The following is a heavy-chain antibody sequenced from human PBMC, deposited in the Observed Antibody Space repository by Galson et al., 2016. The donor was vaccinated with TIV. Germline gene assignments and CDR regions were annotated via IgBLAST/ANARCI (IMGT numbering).Heavy chain of an antibody. CDR3: TRDGRGNWKYVDYFDY. CDR2: ISSSGILI. CDR1: GFTFSDYY. Sequence: SLRLSSAISGFTFSDYYMIWVRQAPGKGLQWVSYISSSGILINYADSVQGRFTISRDSSKNTVFLQMNSLRLEDTAVYYCTRDGRGNWKYVDYFDYWGQGTLVTVSS. V-gene: IGHV3-11*06. J-gene: IGHJ4*02. D-gene: IGHD1-7*01.